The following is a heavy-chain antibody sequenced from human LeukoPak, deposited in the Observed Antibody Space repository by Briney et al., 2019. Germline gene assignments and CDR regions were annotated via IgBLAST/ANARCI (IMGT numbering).Heavy chain of an antibody. CDR3: ARPLFCAFDNCGYWLDP. V-gene: IGHV1-46*01. CDR1: GYTFTKYL. Sequence: ASVKVSCKTSGYTFTKYLIHWVRQAPGQGLEWVATINPNGDATNYAPRLQGRLTLTQDTSTSTVYMELRGLTPDDTAVYYCARPLFCAFDNCGYWLDPWGPGTLVTVSS. J-gene: IGHJ5*02. D-gene: IGHD1-20*01. CDR2: INPNGDAT.